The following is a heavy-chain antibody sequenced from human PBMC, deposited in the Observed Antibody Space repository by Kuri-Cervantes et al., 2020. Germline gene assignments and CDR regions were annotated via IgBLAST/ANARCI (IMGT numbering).Heavy chain of an antibody. CDR2: IYYDGSDK. J-gene: IGHJ5*02. V-gene: IGHV3-33*03. D-gene: IGHD2-15*01. CDR1: GFIISNYG. CDR3: EKDPSPVYCSGGGCYQA. Sequence: GGSLRLSCAASGFIISNYGIHWVRQAPGKGLEWVAVIYYDGSDKYYADSVKGRFTISRDKDTMYLQMNSLRDEDTAVYYCEKDPSPVYCSGGGCYQAWGQGTLVTVSS.